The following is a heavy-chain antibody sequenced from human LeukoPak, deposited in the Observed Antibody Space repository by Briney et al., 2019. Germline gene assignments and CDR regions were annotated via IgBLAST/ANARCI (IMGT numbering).Heavy chain of an antibody. Sequence: GGSLRLSCAASGFTVSSNYMSWVRQAPGRGLEWVGRIKSNTAGGTTDYAAPVEGRFTISRDDSKNTLYLQMNSLKTEDTAVYYCTTVTTLGVVGYWGQGTLVTVSA. CDR3: TTVTTLGVVGY. V-gene: IGHV3-15*01. CDR2: IKSNTAGGTT. CDR1: GFTVSSNY. J-gene: IGHJ4*02. D-gene: IGHD4-23*01.